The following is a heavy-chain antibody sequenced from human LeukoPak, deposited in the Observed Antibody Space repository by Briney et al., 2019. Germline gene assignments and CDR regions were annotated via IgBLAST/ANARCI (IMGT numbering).Heavy chain of an antibody. CDR2: ITHDGSEK. V-gene: IGHV3-7*04. J-gene: IGHJ4*02. Sequence: GGSLRLSCAASGFTFSNYGMSWVRQAPGKGLEWVSNITHDGSEKYHVDSVKGRFTISRDNAKNSLYLQTNSLRAEDTAVYFCARWGKGFDYWGQGTLATVSS. CDR3: ARWGKGFDY. D-gene: IGHD3-16*01. CDR1: GFTFSNYG.